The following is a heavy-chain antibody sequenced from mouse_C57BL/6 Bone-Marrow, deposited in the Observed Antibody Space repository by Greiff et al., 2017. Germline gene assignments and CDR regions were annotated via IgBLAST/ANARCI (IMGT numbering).Heavy chain of an antibody. Sequence: QVQLQQPGAELVKPGASVKLSCKASGYTFTSYWMHWVKQRPGQGLEWIGMIHPNSGSTNYNEKFKSKATLTVDKSSSPAYMQLSSLTSEDSAVYYCAREGDGYCFDYWGQGTTLTVSS. D-gene: IGHD2-3*01. CDR3: AREGDGYCFDY. CDR1: GYTFTSYW. CDR2: IHPNSGST. J-gene: IGHJ2*01. V-gene: IGHV1-64*01.